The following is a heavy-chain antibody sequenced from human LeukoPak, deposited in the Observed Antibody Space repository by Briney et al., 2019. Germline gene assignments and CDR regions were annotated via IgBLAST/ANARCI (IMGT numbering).Heavy chain of an antibody. D-gene: IGHD2/OR15-2a*01. V-gene: IGHV4-30-2*01. CDR3: ARGRPFNDY. CDR2: IYHSGST. CDR1: GGSISSGGYS. Sequence: SQTLSLTCAVSGGSISSGGYSWSWIRQPPGKGLEWIGYIYHSGSTNYNPSLKSRVTISVDTSKNQFSLKLSSVTAADTAVYYCARGRPFNDYWGQGTLVTVSS. J-gene: IGHJ4*02.